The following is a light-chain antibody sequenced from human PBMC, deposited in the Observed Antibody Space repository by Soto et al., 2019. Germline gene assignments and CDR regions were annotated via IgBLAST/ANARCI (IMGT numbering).Light chain of an antibody. CDR2: GAS. CDR3: QKYNNRPFN. J-gene: IGKJ3*01. Sequence: EIVMTQSPATLSVSPGERSTLSCGASHGVSSNLAWYQQRPGQAPRLLIYGASTRATGVPARFSGSGSGAEFALTISSLQSEDFAVYYCQKYNNRPFNFGPGTKVDIK. V-gene: IGKV3-15*01. CDR1: HGVSSN.